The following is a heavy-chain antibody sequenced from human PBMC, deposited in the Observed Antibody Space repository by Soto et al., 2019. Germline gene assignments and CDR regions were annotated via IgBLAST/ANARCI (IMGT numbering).Heavy chain of an antibody. D-gene: IGHD3-10*01. CDR1: GYTFSNYG. CDR2: ISVYNYNT. V-gene: IGHV1-18*01. CDR3: ARGGGYYGSGTYPFDY. J-gene: IGHJ4*02. Sequence: ASVKVSCKTSGYTFSNYGIAWVRQAPGQGLEWMGWISVYNYNTNYAQKLQGRVTMTRDISTSTAYMELRSLISDDTAVYYCARGGGYYGSGTYPFDYWGREPWSPSPQ.